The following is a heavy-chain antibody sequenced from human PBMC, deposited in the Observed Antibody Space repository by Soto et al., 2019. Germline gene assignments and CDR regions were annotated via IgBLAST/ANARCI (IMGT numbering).Heavy chain of an antibody. CDR2: IRSNTDGGTT. CDR1: GFTFSNAW. J-gene: IGHJ5*02. D-gene: IGHD6-6*01. V-gene: IGHV3-15*01. CDR3: STRSGSSP. Sequence: EVQLVESGGGLVKPGGSLRLSCAASGFTFSNAWMSWVRQAPGKGLEWVGRIRSNTDGGTTDYAAPVKGRFTISRDDSKNTLYLQMNSLKTEDTAVYYGSTRSGSSPWGQGTLVTVSS.